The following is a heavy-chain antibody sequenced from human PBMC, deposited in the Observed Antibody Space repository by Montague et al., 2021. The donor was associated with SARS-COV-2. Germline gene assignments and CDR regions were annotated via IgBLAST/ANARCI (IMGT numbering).Heavy chain of an antibody. Sequence: SETLSLTCSVSGGSISSYYWSWIRQSPGKGLEWIGYIFHSGITDYNPSLKSRVTISVGMSKNQFSLQLNSVTAADSAVYYCARTEYNWNGWFDPWGQGTLVTVSS. CDR1: GGSISSYY. D-gene: IGHD1-20*01. CDR3: ARTEYNWNGWFDP. J-gene: IGHJ5*02. V-gene: IGHV4-59*13. CDR2: IFHSGIT.